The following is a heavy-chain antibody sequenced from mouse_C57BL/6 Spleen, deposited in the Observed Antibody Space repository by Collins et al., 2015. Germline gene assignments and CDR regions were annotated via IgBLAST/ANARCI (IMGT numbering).Heavy chain of an antibody. Sequence: QVQLQQPGAELVRPGTSVKLSCKASGYTFTSYWMHWVKQRPGQGLEWIGVIDPSDSYTNYNQKFKGKATLTVDTSSSAAYMQLSSLTSEDSAVYYCAREDYYVVWGTGTTVTVSS. J-gene: IGHJ1*03. CDR3: AREDYYVV. CDR2: IDPSDSYT. CDR1: GYTFTSYW. V-gene: IGHV1-59*01.